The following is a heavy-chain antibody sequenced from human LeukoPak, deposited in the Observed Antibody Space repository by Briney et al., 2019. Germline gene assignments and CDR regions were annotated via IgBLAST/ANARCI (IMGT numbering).Heavy chain of an antibody. CDR1: GFTFSSYG. V-gene: IGHV3-23*01. D-gene: IGHD3-22*01. J-gene: IGHJ4*02. Sequence: GGSLRLSCAASGFTFSSYGMSWVRQAPGKGLEWVSAISGSGGSTYYADSVKGRFTISRDNSKNTLYLQMNSLRAEDTAVYYCAKRGHTLYYYDSSGYPYYFDYWGQGTLVTVSS. CDR2: ISGSGGST. CDR3: AKRGHTLYYYDSSGYPYYFDY.